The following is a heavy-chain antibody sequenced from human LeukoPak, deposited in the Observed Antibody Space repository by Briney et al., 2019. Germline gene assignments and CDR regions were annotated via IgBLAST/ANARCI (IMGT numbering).Heavy chain of an antibody. CDR3: AKYYGSGSYIMVYYFDY. CDR1: GFSFNSDW. D-gene: IGHD3-10*01. V-gene: IGHV3-7*03. CDR2: IKHDESEK. Sequence: GGSLRLSCAASGFSFNSDWMDWVRQAPGKGLEWVANIKHDESEKNYLDSVKGRFTISRDNSKNTLYLQMNSLRAEDTAVYYCAKYYGSGSYIMVYYFDYWGQGTLVTVSS. J-gene: IGHJ4*02.